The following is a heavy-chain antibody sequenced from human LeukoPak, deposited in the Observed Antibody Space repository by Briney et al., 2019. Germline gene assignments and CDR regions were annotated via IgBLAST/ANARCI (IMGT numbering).Heavy chain of an antibody. D-gene: IGHD4-17*01. Sequence: GASVKVSCKASGYTFVNYGISWVRQAPGQGLEWRGWISAYNGNTNYAQKFQGRVTITTDTSTSTAYMELRSLRSDDTAVYYCARDESYGDYNNWFDPWGQGTLVTVS. CDR1: GYTFVNYG. CDR2: ISAYNGNT. CDR3: ARDESYGDYNNWFDP. J-gene: IGHJ5*02. V-gene: IGHV1-18*01.